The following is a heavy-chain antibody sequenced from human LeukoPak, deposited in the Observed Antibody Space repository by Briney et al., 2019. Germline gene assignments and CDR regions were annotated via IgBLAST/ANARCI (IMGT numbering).Heavy chain of an antibody. CDR2: ISGSGGST. D-gene: IGHD2-15*01. CDR1: GFTFSGYA. J-gene: IGHJ6*02. V-gene: IGHV3-23*01. Sequence: GGSLRLSCAASGFTFSGYAMSWVRQAPGKGLEWVSAISGSGGSTYYADSVKGRFTISRDNSKNTLYLQMNSLRAEDTAVYYCAKGPYCSGGSCHVSYYYYGMDVWGQGTTVTVSS. CDR3: AKGPYCSGGSCHVSYYYYGMDV.